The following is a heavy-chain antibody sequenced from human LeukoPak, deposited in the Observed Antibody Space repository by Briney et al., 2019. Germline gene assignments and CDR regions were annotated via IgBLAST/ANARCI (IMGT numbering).Heavy chain of an antibody. CDR1: GDSFSSYY. Sequence: PSETLSLTCTVSGDSFSSYYWNWIRQPPGKGLEWIGYIYYSGSTNYNPSLKSRVTISVDTSKNQFSLKLSSVTAADTAEYYCARSYYYENSGYYYWTLDYWGQGTLVTVSS. CDR2: IYYSGST. J-gene: IGHJ4*02. CDR3: ARSYYYENSGYYYWTLDY. V-gene: IGHV4-59*01. D-gene: IGHD3-22*01.